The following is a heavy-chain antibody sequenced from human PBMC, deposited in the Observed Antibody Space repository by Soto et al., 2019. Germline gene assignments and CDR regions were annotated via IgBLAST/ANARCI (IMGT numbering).Heavy chain of an antibody. CDR3: ARGRGCSTGCPTFDY. Sequence: EVQLVESGGGLVQPGGSLRLSCAASGFTFSSYWMSWVRQAPGKGLEWVANIKQDGSEKYYVDSVKGRFTNSRDNAENSLYLQMNSLRAEDTAVYYCARGRGCSTGCPTFDYRGQGTLVTVSS. CDR1: GFTFSSYW. V-gene: IGHV3-7*01. J-gene: IGHJ4*02. D-gene: IGHD2-2*01. CDR2: IKQDGSEK.